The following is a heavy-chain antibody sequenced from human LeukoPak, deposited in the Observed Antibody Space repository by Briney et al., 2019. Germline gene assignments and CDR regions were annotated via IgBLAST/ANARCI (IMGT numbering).Heavy chain of an antibody. CDR3: ARELNYDSSGYYFDY. Sequence: GASVKVPCKASGYTFTAYFMHRVQQAPGQGLEWMGWINPNSGGTNYAQKFQGRVTMTRDTSISTAYMELSRLRSDDTAVYYCARELNYDSSGYYFDYWGQGTLVTVSS. CDR2: INPNSGGT. CDR1: GYTFTAYF. J-gene: IGHJ4*02. V-gene: IGHV1-2*02. D-gene: IGHD3-22*01.